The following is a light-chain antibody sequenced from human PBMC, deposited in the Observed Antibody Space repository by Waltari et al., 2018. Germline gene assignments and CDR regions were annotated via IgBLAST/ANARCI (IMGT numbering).Light chain of an antibody. CDR1: QDIKQS. J-gene: IGKJ4*01. Sequence: DIHMTQSPSSLLAPVGARVNITCQASQDIKQSLNWFHQKPGTAPEVLIFDASNSQTGAPSRFSGSGSGTDFTFTISGLQPEDMGTYYCQQYHSVPLTFGGGTTVEIK. CDR3: QQYHSVPLT. V-gene: IGKV1-33*01. CDR2: DAS.